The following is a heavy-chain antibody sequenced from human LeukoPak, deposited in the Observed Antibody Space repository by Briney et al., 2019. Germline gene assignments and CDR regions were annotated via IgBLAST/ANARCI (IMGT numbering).Heavy chain of an antibody. CDR1: GYTFTSYG. V-gene: IGHV1-18*01. Sequence: ASVKVSCKASGYTFTSYGISWVRQAPGQGLEWMGWISAYNGNTNYAQKLQGRVTMTTDTSTSTAYMELRSLRSDDTAVYYCARDTLILVRGVSPPGYWGQGTLVTVSS. CDR2: ISAYNGNT. D-gene: IGHD3-10*01. CDR3: ARDTLILVRGVSPPGY. J-gene: IGHJ4*02.